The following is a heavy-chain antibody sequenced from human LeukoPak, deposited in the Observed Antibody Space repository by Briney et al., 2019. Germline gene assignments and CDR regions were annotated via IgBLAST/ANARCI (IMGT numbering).Heavy chain of an antibody. Sequence: PGGSLRLSCAASGFTFSSYGMNWVRQAPGKGLEWVSSISGSGITTYYADSVKGRFTISRDNSRKTLYVQMNSLRAEDTAVYYCAKDLFLRYYDSSGPHDAFDIWGPGTMVTVSS. V-gene: IGHV3-23*01. CDR3: AKDLFLRYYDSSGPHDAFDI. CDR2: ISGSGITT. D-gene: IGHD3-22*01. J-gene: IGHJ3*02. CDR1: GFTFSSYG.